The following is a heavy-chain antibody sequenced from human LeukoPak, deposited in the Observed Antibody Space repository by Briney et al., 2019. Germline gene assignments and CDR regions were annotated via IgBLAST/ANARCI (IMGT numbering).Heavy chain of an antibody. CDR1: GFTFTTYW. CDR3: VRDGDAYNFDY. V-gene: IGHV3-74*01. CDR2: IIRDGSHT. Sequence: GGSLRLSCAASGFTFTTYWMHWVRQAPGKGLVWVSRIIRDGSHTDYAGSVEGRFTISRDNARNTLYLQMNSLRAEDTAIYYCVRDGDAYNFDYWGQGTLVTVSS. D-gene: IGHD5-24*01. J-gene: IGHJ4*02.